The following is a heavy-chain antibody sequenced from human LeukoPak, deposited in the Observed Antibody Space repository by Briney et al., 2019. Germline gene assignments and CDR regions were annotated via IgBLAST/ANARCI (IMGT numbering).Heavy chain of an antibody. Sequence: SQTLSLTCTVSGVSISSGGYYWSWIRQPPGKGLEWIGYIYYSGSTYYNPSLKSRVTISVDTSKNQFSLKLSSVTAADTAVYYCAREVSRWPYYFDYWGQGTLVTVSS. CDR1: GVSISSGGYY. CDR3: AREVSRWPYYFDY. CDR2: IYYSGST. J-gene: IGHJ4*02. D-gene: IGHD4-23*01. V-gene: IGHV4-30-4*01.